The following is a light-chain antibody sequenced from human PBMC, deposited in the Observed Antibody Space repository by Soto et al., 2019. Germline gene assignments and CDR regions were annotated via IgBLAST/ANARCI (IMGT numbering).Light chain of an antibody. CDR1: QSFSTSY. Sequence: EIVLTQSPGTLSLSPGDRATLSCRASQSFSTSYLAWYQHKPGQAPRLLIHNTFTRATGIPDRFSGSGSGTDFTLTISRLEPEDFAVYYCQQYGGSPFTFGPGTKWIS. V-gene: IGKV3-20*01. J-gene: IGKJ3*01. CDR3: QQYGGSPFT. CDR2: NTF.